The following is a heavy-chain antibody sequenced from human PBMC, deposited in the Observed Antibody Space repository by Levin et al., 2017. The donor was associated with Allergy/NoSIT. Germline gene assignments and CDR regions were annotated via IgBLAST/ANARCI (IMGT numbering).Heavy chain of an antibody. CDR1: GASLGSFY. Sequence: SETLSLTCSVSGASLGSFYWSWIRQSPGKGLEWVGYVYDIGTTKYNPSLKSRLTMSIDTSKNQFSLELASVTPADTAIYYCASSFPNCSDRNGYYLESFQDWGQGTLVTVSS. D-gene: IGHD4-17*01. J-gene: IGHJ1*01. CDR3: ASSFPNCSDRNGYYLESFQD. V-gene: IGHV4-59*01. CDR2: VYDIGTT.